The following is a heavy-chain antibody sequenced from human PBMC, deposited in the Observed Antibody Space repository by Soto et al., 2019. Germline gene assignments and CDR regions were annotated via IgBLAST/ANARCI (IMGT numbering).Heavy chain of an antibody. D-gene: IGHD3-3*01. CDR1: GGTFSSYT. Sequence: QVQLVQSGAEVKKPGSSVKVSCKASGGTFSSYTISWVRQAPGQGLEWMGRIIPILGIASYAQKIQGRVTITADKSTSTAYVELSSLRSEDTAVYYCARRNYDFWSGFPTYYYYYMDVWGKGTTVTVSS. CDR2: IIPILGIA. J-gene: IGHJ6*03. V-gene: IGHV1-69*02. CDR3: ARRNYDFWSGFPTYYYYYMDV.